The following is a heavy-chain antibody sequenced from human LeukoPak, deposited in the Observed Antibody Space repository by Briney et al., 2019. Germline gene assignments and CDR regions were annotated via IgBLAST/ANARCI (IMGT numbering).Heavy chain of an antibody. Sequence: QPGRSLRLSCAASGFTFSSYAVHWVRQAPGKGLEWVAVISYDGSNKYYADSVKGRFTISRDNSKNTLYLQMNSLRAEDTAVYYCADGGRWFGELFQFDYWGQGTLVTVSS. D-gene: IGHD3-10*01. CDR3: ADGGRWFGELFQFDY. J-gene: IGHJ4*02. V-gene: IGHV3-30*01. CDR2: ISYDGSNK. CDR1: GFTFSSYA.